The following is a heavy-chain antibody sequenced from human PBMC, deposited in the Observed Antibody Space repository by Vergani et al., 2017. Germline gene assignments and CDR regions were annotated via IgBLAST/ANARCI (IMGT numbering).Heavy chain of an antibody. CDR2: ISARYPST. J-gene: IGHJ4*02. CDR3: AILSYDTTPYLQGGYDC. D-gene: IGHD3-22*01. CDR1: GFTFSACP. Sequence: EVQLLQSGGGVIQPGGSVRLSCAASGFTFSACPMTWVRQAPGKGLEWVSAISARYPSTYYADSVKGRFTISRDNSKNMLYRKMNSRRADDTAVYYCAILSYDTTPYLQGGYDCWGQGTLVSVSS. V-gene: IGHV3-23*01.